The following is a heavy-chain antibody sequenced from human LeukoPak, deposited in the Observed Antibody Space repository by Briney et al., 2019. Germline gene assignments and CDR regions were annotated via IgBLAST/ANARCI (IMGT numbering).Heavy chain of an antibody. J-gene: IGHJ4*02. CDR2: INSDGSST. V-gene: IGHV3-74*01. Sequence: GGSLRLSCAASGFTFSSYWMHWVRQAPGKGLVWVSRINSDGSSTSYADSVKGRFTISRDNAKNSLYLQMNSLRAEDTAVYYCARVKDTAMADFDYWGQGTLVTVSS. CDR1: GFTFSSYW. CDR3: ARVKDTAMADFDY. D-gene: IGHD5-18*01.